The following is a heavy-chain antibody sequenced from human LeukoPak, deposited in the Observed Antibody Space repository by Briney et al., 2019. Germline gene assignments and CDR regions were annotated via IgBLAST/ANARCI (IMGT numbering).Heavy chain of an antibody. Sequence: ASVKVSCKASGYTFTSYGISWVRQAPGQGLEWMGWISAYNGNTNYAQKLQGRVTMTRDTSTSTVYMELSSLRSEDTAVYYCARAAAAGRVRGYYYYGMDVWGQGTTVTVSS. CDR1: GYTFTSYG. V-gene: IGHV1-18*01. CDR3: ARAAAAGRVRGYYYYGMDV. D-gene: IGHD6-13*01. J-gene: IGHJ6*02. CDR2: ISAYNGNT.